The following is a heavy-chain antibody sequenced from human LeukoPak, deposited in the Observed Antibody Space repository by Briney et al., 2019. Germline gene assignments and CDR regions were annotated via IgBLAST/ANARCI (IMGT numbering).Heavy chain of an antibody. CDR3: AKDGVVGARRNYMDV. D-gene: IGHD1-26*01. Sequence: GGSLRLSCAASEITFKNYAMNWVRRAPGKGLEWVSSITGSGGRTYYADSVKGRFTISRDNSKNTLNLQMSSLRAEGTAVYYCAKDGVVGARRNYMDVWGKGTTVTVSS. CDR2: ITGSGGRT. V-gene: IGHV3-23*01. J-gene: IGHJ6*03. CDR1: EITFKNYA.